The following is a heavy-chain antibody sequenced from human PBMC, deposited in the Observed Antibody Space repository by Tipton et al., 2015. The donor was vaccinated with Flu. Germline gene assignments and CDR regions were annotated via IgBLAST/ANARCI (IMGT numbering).Heavy chain of an antibody. CDR2: IYSSGTT. J-gene: IGHJ4*02. Sequence: TLSLTCTVSGASISTSTYYWGWIRQPPGKGLEWIGSIYSSGTTYYNPSLKSPVTISADTSTNQFSLKLSSVTAADTAVYYCARLSYYDVDLKNFYFDYGGQGALVTVSS. D-gene: IGHD3-10*02. V-gene: IGHV4-39*01. CDR3: ARLSYYDVDLKNFYFDY. CDR1: GASISTSTYY.